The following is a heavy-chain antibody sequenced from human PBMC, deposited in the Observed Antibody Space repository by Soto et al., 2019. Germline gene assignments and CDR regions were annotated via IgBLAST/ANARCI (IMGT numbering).Heavy chain of an antibody. CDR2: TYYRSKWYN. D-gene: IGHD2-8*01. CDR3: ARLIGNSWLDS. CDR1: GDSVSTNGVT. V-gene: IGHV6-1*01. Sequence: LQTLSLTCAISGDSVSTNGVTWDCVRQSPTRGLEWLGRTYYRSKWYNDYAVSVKGRITINPDTSNNQLSLQLNSVTPDDTAVNYCARLIGNSWLDSWGQGTLVTVSS. J-gene: IGHJ5*01.